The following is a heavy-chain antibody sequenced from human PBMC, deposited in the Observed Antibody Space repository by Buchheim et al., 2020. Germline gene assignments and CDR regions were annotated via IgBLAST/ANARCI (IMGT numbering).Heavy chain of an antibody. D-gene: IGHD3-10*01. CDR2: INPNSGGT. CDR3: ARDWRGYGSGSYYNAYTYYYGMDV. V-gene: IGHV1-2*04. Sequence: QVQLVQSGAEVKKPGASVKVSCKASGYTFTGYYMHWVRQAPGQGLEWMGWINPNSGGTNYAQKFQGWVTMTRDTSISTAYMELSRLRSDDTAVYYCARDWRGYGSGSYYNAYTYYYGMDVWGQGTT. CDR1: GYTFTGYY. J-gene: IGHJ6*02.